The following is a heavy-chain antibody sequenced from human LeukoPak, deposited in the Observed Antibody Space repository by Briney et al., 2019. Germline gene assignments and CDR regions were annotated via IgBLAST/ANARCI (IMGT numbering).Heavy chain of an antibody. J-gene: IGHJ4*02. CDR2: IYYSGST. CDR3: ARETYDSSGARFDY. V-gene: IGHV4-59*01. D-gene: IGHD3-22*01. CDR1: GGSISRDY. Sequence: SETLSLTCTVSGGSISRDYWSWIRQPPGKGLEWIGYIYYSGSTNFNPSLKSRVTMSVDTSKNQFSLKLSSVTAADTAVYYCARETYDSSGARFDYWGQGTLVTVSS.